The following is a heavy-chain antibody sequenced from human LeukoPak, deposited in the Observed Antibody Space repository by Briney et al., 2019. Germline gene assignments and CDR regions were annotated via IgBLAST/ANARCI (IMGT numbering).Heavy chain of an antibody. CDR3: ARDREMATTVFDY. J-gene: IGHJ4*02. V-gene: IGHV1-3*04. CDR2: INTGNGNT. CDR1: GYTFTKYA. Sequence: ASVKVSCKASGYTFTKYAMHWVRQAPGQRLEWMGWINTGNGNTKYSEKFQGRVTITRDTSASTTYMELRSLRSEDTAVYYCARDREMATTVFDYWGQGTPVTVSS. D-gene: IGHD5-24*01.